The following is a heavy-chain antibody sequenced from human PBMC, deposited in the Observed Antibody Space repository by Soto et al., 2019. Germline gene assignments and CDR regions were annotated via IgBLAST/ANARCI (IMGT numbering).Heavy chain of an antibody. CDR2: ISGSGGST. CDR3: AKPTTTYYDFWSGPKNAFDI. V-gene: IGHV3-23*01. CDR1: GFTFSSYA. J-gene: IGHJ3*02. D-gene: IGHD3-3*01. Sequence: PGGSLRLSCAASGFTFSSYAMSWVRQAPGKGLEWVSAISGSGGSTYYADSVKGRFTISRDNSKNTLYLQMNSLRAEDTAVYCCAKPTTTYYDFWSGPKNAFDIWGQGTMVTVSS.